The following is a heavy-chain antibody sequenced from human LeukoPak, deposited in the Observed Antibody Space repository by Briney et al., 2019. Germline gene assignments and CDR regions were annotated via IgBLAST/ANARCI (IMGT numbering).Heavy chain of an antibody. D-gene: IGHD6-19*01. CDR1: GGSISRSGYS. J-gene: IGHJ1*01. CDR3: ATPGRVRSSGWSGYFQH. Sequence: SETLSLTCAVSGGSISRSGYSWSWIRQPPGKGLEWIGYIYYTGSTYYNPSLKSRVTISVDTSKNQFSLKLSSVTAADTAVYYCATPGRVRSSGWSGYFQHWGQGTLVTVSS. CDR2: IYYTGST. V-gene: IGHV4-30-4*07.